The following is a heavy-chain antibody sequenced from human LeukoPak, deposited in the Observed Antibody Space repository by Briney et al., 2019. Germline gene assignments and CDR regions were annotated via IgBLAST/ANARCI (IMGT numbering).Heavy chain of an antibody. D-gene: IGHD2-15*01. CDR2: ISGSGGST. CDR1: GFTFSSYA. CDR3: ATPVYCSGGSCSDY. Sequence: GGSLRLSCAASGFTFSSYAMSWVRQAPGKGLEWVSAISGSGGSTYYADSVKGRFTISRDNPKNTLYLQMNSLRAEDTAVYYCATPVYCSGGSCSDYWGQGTLVTVSS. J-gene: IGHJ4*02. V-gene: IGHV3-23*01.